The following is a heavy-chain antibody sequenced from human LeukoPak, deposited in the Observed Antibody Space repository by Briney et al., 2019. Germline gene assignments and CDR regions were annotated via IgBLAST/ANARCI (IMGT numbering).Heavy chain of an antibody. CDR3: ANSQGTIFGVVDY. CDR2: ISGNGVLT. V-gene: IGHV3-23*01. Sequence: GGSLRLSCSASGFTFKSYLMAWVRQAPGKGLEWISGISGNGVLTYYADSVKGRFTVSRDNSQNILHLQSNNVRAEDSAIYYCANSQGTIFGVVDYWGQGTLVTVSS. J-gene: IGHJ4*02. D-gene: IGHD3-3*01. CDR1: GFTFKSYL.